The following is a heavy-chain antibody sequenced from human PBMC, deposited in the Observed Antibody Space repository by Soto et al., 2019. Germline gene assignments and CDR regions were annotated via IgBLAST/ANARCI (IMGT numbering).Heavy chain of an antibody. CDR3: VILNDPLDNWFDP. V-gene: IGHV3-53*01. CDR2: IYSGGST. Sequence: EVQLVESGGGLIQPGGSLRLSCAASGFIVSSNYMSWVRQAPGKGLEWVSVIYSGGSTYYADSVKGRFTISRDNSKNTLYLQMNSLRAEDTAVYYCVILNDPLDNWFDPWGQGTLVTVSS. CDR1: GFIVSSNY. J-gene: IGHJ5*02. D-gene: IGHD1-1*01.